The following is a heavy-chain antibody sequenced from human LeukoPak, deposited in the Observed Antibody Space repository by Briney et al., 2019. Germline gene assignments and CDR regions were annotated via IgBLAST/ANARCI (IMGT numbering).Heavy chain of an antibody. V-gene: IGHV4-39*01. CDR1: GGSISSSSYY. D-gene: IGHD6-13*01. CDR2: IFYSGST. Sequence: SETLSLTCTVSGGSISSSSYYWGWIRQPPGKGLEWIGNIFYSGSTYYNPSLKSRVTISVDTSKNQFSLKLSSVTAADTAVYYCASRAAAGTPVNYFDYWGQGTLVTVSS. CDR3: ASRAAAGTPVNYFDY. J-gene: IGHJ4*02.